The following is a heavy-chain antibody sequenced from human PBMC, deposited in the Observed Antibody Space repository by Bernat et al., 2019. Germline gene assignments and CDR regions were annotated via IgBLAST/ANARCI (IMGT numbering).Heavy chain of an antibody. Sequence: EVQLVESGGGLVQPGGSLRLSCAASRFTFSSYEMNWVRQAPGKGLEWVSYISSSSSYTNYADSVKGRFTISRDNAKNSLYLQMNSLRAEDTAVYYCARDIVGAVFGSDYWGQGTLVTVSS. CDR3: ARDIVGAVFGSDY. CDR1: RFTFSSYE. V-gene: IGHV3-48*03. D-gene: IGHD1-26*01. J-gene: IGHJ4*02. CDR2: ISSSSSYT.